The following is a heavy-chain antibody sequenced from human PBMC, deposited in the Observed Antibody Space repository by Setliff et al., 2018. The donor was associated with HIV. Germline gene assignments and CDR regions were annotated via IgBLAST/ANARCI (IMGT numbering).Heavy chain of an antibody. D-gene: IGHD6-19*01. Sequence: ASVKVSCKASGYTFTNYFMHWVRQAPGQGLEWMGIINPSGGSTSYAQKFQGRVTMTRDTSTSTVYMELSSLRSEDTAVYYCVAGSGWKGDSWGQGTLVTVSS. CDR3: VAGSGWKGDS. CDR1: GYTFTNYF. V-gene: IGHV1-46*01. J-gene: IGHJ4*02. CDR2: INPSGGST.